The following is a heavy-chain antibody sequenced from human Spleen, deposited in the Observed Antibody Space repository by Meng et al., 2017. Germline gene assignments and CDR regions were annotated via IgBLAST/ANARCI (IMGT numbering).Heavy chain of an antibody. CDR1: CGPIISNNW. V-gene: IGHV4-4*02. D-gene: IGHD3-10*01. Sequence: GPERVQHSGHHSLTGTFLCGPIISNNWVDWVLQAPGKGLEWIGEVYESGSTNYNSSLKRRVTISVDTSKNRFSLKLSSVTAADTAVYYCARGAAVLLWFGELCWFDPWGQGTLVTVSS. J-gene: IGHJ5*02. CDR3: ARGAAVLLWFGELCWFDP. CDR2: VYESGST.